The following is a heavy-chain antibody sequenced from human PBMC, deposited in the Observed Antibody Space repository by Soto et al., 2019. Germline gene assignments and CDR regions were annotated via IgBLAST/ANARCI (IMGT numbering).Heavy chain of an antibody. D-gene: IGHD6-19*01. CDR3: ARDLSGYSSGLNNWFDP. J-gene: IGHJ5*02. Sequence: LSQTLSLTCAISGDSVSSNSAAWNWIRQSPSRGLEWLGRTYYRSKWYNDYAVSVKSRITINPDTSKNQFSLQLNSVTPEDTAVYYCARDLSGYSSGLNNWFDPWGQGTLVTVSS. CDR2: TYYRSKWYN. CDR1: GDSVSSNSAA. V-gene: IGHV6-1*01.